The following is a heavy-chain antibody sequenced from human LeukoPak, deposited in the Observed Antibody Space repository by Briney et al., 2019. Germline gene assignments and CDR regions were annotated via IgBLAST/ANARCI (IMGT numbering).Heavy chain of an antibody. CDR2: IYPGDSDT. Sequence: RAGESLKISCKGSGYSFTSYWIGWVRQMPGKGLEWMGIIYPGDSDTRYCPSFQGQVTISADKSISTAYLQWSSLKASDTAMYYCARLSSSNGYYYYGMDVWGQGTTVTVSS. CDR3: ARLSSSNGYYYYGMDV. V-gene: IGHV5-51*01. CDR1: GYSFTSYW. D-gene: IGHD1-1*01. J-gene: IGHJ6*02.